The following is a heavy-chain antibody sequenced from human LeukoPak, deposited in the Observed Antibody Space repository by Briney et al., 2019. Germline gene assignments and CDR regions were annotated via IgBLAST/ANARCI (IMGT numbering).Heavy chain of an antibody. V-gene: IGHV4-59*01. CDR1: GGSFSGYY. Sequence: SETLSLTCAVYGGSFSGYYWSWIRQPPGKGLEWIGYIYYSGSTNYNPSLKSRVTISVDPSKNQISLKVSSVTAADTAVYYCARVGTMATEDYWGQGTLVTVSS. CDR2: IYYSGST. D-gene: IGHD4/OR15-4a*01. J-gene: IGHJ4*02. CDR3: ARVGTMATEDY.